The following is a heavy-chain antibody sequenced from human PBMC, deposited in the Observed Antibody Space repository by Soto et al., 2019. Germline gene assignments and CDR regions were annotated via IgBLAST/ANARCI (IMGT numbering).Heavy chain of an antibody. CDR2: ISAYNGNT. D-gene: IGHD2-15*01. CDR3: ARVVAATKDFDY. J-gene: IGHJ4*02. CDR1: GYTFTSYG. Sequence: ASVKVSCKASGYTFTSYGLSWVRQAPGQGLEWMGWISAYNGNTNYAQKLQGRVTMTTDTSTSTAYMELRSLRSDDTAVYYCARVVAATKDFDYWGQGTLVTVSS. V-gene: IGHV1-18*01.